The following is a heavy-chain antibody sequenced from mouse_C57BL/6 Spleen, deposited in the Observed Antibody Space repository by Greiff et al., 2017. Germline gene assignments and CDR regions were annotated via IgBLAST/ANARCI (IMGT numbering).Heavy chain of an antibody. CDR1: GYTFPSHW. Sequence: VQLQQPGTALVKPGASVKLSCKAPGYTFPSHWMHWVKPRPGQGLEWIGNLNPSNGGTNYNEQFKSKATLTVDKSSSTADMQLSSLTSEDSAVYYCARFPGDYAMDYWGQGTSVTVSS. V-gene: IGHV1-53*01. J-gene: IGHJ4*01. CDR3: ARFPGDYAMDY. CDR2: LNPSNGGT.